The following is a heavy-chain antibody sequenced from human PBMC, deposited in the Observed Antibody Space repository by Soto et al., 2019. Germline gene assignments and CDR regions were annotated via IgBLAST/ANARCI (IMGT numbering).Heavy chain of an antibody. Sequence: VQLLESGGGMVQPGGPLRLSCAASGFPFRNYAMSWVRQAPVKVLEWVSAFSGSGGSTYYADSVKGRFTISIDNSKNTLSLQMNSLRAEDTAVYYCAQEHCDSTSCPFDYWGQGTLVTVSS. V-gene: IGHV3-23*01. D-gene: IGHD2-2*01. CDR2: FSGSGGST. CDR3: AQEHCDSTSCPFDY. CDR1: GFPFRNYA. J-gene: IGHJ4*02.